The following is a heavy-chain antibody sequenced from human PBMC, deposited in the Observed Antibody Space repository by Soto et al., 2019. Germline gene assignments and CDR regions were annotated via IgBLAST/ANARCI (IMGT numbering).Heavy chain of an antibody. CDR2: IYYSGST. V-gene: IGHV4-30-4*01. CDR3: ARAGLVVVPAAPTWFDP. CDR1: GGSISSGDYY. D-gene: IGHD2-2*01. Sequence: QVQLQESGPGLVKPSQTLSLTCTVSGGSISSGDYYWSWIRQPPGKGLEWIGYIYYSGSTYYNPSLKSRVTISVDTSKNQFSLKLSSVTAADTAVYYCARAGLVVVPAAPTWFDPWGQGTLVTVSS. J-gene: IGHJ5*02.